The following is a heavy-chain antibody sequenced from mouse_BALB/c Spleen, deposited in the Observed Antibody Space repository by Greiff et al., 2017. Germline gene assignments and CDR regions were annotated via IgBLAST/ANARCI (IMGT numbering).Heavy chain of an antibody. CDR1: GYTFSSYW. D-gene: IGHD1-1*01. CDR2: ILPGSGST. Sequence: VQLQQSGAELMKPGASVKISCKATGYTFSSYWIEWVKQRPGHGLEWIGEILPGSGSTNYNEKFKGKATFTADTSSNTAYMQLSSLTSEDSAVYYCARSGYYGSSYDWFAYWGQGTLVTVSA. V-gene: IGHV1-9*01. CDR3: ARSGYYGSSYDWFAY. J-gene: IGHJ3*01.